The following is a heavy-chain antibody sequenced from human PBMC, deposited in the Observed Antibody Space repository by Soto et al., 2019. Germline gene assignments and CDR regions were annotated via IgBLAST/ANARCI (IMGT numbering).Heavy chain of an antibody. D-gene: IGHD3-3*01. CDR3: AKTYYDFWSDYRSSTMDV. CDR2: ISYDGRSK. J-gene: IGHJ6*02. CDR1: RFSFSSYG. V-gene: IGHV3-30*18. Sequence: GGSLRLSCAASRFSFSSYGMHWVRQAPGKGLEWVAFISYDGRSKYYADSVKGRFTIPRDNSKNTLYLQVNSLRAEDTAVYYCAKTYYDFWSDYRSSTMDVWGQGTTVTVSS.